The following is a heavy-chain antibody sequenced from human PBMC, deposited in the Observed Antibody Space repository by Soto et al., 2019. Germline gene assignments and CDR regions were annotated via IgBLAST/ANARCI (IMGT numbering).Heavy chain of an antibody. V-gene: IGHV3-48*03. J-gene: IGHJ6*02. D-gene: IGHD3-3*01. CDR1: GFTFSSYE. Sequence: PGGSLRLSCAASGFTFSSYEMNWVRQAPGKGLEWVSYISSSGSTIYYADSVKGRFTISRDNAKNSLYLQMNSLRAEDTAVYYCARDTIFGVVTHYYYYYGMDVWGQGTTVTVSS. CDR3: ARDTIFGVVTHYYYYYGMDV. CDR2: ISSSGSTI.